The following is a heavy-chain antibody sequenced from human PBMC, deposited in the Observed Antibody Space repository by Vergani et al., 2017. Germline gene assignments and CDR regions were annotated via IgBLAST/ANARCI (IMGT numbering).Heavy chain of an antibody. Sequence: VESGGGVVQPGGSLRLSCTASGFIFGGYGMNWVRHSPGKGLEWVAFISYDEKEKFYGDSVKGRFTISRDNYKKTLDLQMNSLTPEDTGVYYCASWSYNLVGTDYWGQGTLVSISS. CDR3: ASWSYNLVGTDY. D-gene: IGHD1-14*01. CDR1: GFIFGGYG. V-gene: IGHV3-30*02. J-gene: IGHJ4*02. CDR2: ISYDEKEK.